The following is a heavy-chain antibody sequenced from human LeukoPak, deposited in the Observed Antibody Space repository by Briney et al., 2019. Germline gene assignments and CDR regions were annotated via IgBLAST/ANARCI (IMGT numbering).Heavy chain of an antibody. Sequence: PGGSLRLSCAASGFTFSSYSMNWVRQAPGKGLEWVSSISSSSSYIYYADSVKGRFTISRDNAKNSLYLQMNSLRAEDTAVYYCARAAAIGFDWLLYDSGSAFDIWGQGTMVTVSS. CDR3: ARAAAIGFDWLLYDSGSAFDI. D-gene: IGHD3-9*01. J-gene: IGHJ3*02. CDR2: ISSSSSYI. V-gene: IGHV3-21*01. CDR1: GFTFSSYS.